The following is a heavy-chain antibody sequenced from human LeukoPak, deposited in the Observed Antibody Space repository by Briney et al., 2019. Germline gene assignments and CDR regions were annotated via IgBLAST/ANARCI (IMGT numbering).Heavy chain of an antibody. D-gene: IGHD2-8*01. CDR3: KMVYARGMYYYMDV. CDR1: GFTFSSYG. Sequence: PGGSLRLSCAASGFTFSSYGMHWVRQAPGKGLEWVAFIRYDGSNKYYADSVKGRFDISRDNSKNTLYLQMNSLRAEDTAVYYCKMVYARGMYYYMDVWGKGTTVTVSS. CDR2: IRYDGSNK. J-gene: IGHJ6*03. V-gene: IGHV3-30*02.